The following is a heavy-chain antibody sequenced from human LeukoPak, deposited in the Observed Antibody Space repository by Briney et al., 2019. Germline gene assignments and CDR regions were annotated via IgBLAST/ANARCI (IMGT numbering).Heavy chain of an antibody. CDR3: ASGPLYGMDV. CDR1: GGSISSGGYY. J-gene: IGHJ6*02. Sequence: SETLSLTCTVSGGSISSGGYYWSWIRQHPGKGLEWIGYICYSGSTYYNPSLKSRVTISVDTSKNQFSLKLSSVTAADTAVYYCASGPLYGMDVWGQGTTVTVSS. V-gene: IGHV4-31*03. CDR2: ICYSGST.